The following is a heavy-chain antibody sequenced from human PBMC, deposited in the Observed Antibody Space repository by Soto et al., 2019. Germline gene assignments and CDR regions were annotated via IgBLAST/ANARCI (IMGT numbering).Heavy chain of an antibody. Sequence: ASVKVSCKASGSTFTGYYRYWVRQAPGQGLEWMGWINPNSGGTNYAQKFQGWVTMTRDTSISTAYMELSRLRSNDTAVYYCARFYYDSQRLEVSGQGTTVTVSS. CDR2: INPNSGGT. CDR3: ARFYYDSQRLEV. CDR1: GSTFTGYY. D-gene: IGHD3-22*01. J-gene: IGHJ6*02. V-gene: IGHV1-2*04.